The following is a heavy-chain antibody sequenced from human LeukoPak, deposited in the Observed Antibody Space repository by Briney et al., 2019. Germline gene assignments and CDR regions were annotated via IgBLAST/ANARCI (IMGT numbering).Heavy chain of an antibody. CDR1: GYSFTSYW. CDR2: IYPGDSDT. J-gene: IGHJ5*02. Sequence: GASLQISCKGSGYSFTSYWIGWVRQMPGKGLEWMGIIYPGDSDTRYSPSFQGQVTISADKSISTAYLQWSSLKASDTAMYYCARHYYGSGSYYISRTGWFDPWGRGTLVTVSS. CDR3: ARHYYGSGSYYISRTGWFDP. D-gene: IGHD3-10*01. V-gene: IGHV5-51*01.